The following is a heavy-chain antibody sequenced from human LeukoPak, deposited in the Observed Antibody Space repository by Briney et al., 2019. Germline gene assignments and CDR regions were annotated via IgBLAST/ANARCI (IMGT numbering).Heavy chain of an antibody. CDR1: GYTFTSYG. D-gene: IGHD3-22*01. Sequence: ASVKVSCKASGYTFTSYGISWVRQAPGQGLEWMGWISAYNGNTNYAQKLQGRVTMTTDTSTSTAYMKLRSLRSDDTAVYYCARGSSGYYLLGDFDIWGQGTMVTVSS. CDR3: ARGSSGYYLLGDFDI. V-gene: IGHV1-18*01. J-gene: IGHJ3*02. CDR2: ISAYNGNT.